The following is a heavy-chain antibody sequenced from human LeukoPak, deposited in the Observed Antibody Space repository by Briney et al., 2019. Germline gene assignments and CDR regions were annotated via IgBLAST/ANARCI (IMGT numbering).Heavy chain of an antibody. CDR2: IREVESEK. D-gene: IGHD5-12*01. Sequence: GGSLRLSCVASGFTFSNYWMSWVRQAPGKGLEWVANIREVESEKNYVDSVKGRFTISRDNAKNTLYLQMNSLRVEDTAVYYCAREYTGYDAFWGQGALVTVSS. CDR1: GFTFSNYW. CDR3: AREYTGYDAF. V-gene: IGHV3-7*01. J-gene: IGHJ4*02.